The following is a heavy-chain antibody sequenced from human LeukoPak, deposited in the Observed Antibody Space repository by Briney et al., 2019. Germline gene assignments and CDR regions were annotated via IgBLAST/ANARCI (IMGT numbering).Heavy chain of an antibody. J-gene: IGHJ4*02. V-gene: IGHV3-30*14. CDR2: ISVDGHDK. CDR3: ARALFGSSWYSAY. CDR1: GFSFSTYA. Sequence: GGSLRLSCVASGFSFSTYAMHWVRQPPGKGLEWLAIISVDGHDKFYADSVKGRFTTSRDNSKNTVYLQMDSLRDEDTAVYYCARALFGSSWYSAYWGQGTLVTVSS. D-gene: IGHD6-13*01.